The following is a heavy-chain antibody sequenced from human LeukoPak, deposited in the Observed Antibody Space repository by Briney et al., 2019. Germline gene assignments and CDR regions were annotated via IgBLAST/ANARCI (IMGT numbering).Heavy chain of an antibody. J-gene: IGHJ4*02. Sequence: GGSLRLSCAASGFAFSSYGMNWVRQAPGKGLEWVSSISDTGGKTYYADSVKGRFTISRDNSKNTLYLQMNSLRVEDTAIYYCAKRVPYSSSAVYFDYWGQGTLVTVSS. CDR2: ISDTGGKT. V-gene: IGHV3-23*01. CDR3: AKRVPYSSSAVYFDY. CDR1: GFAFSSYG. D-gene: IGHD6-6*01.